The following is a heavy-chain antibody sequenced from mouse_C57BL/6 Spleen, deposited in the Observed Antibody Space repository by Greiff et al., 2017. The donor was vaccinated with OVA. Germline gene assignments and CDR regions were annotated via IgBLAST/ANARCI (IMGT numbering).Heavy chain of an antibody. D-gene: IGHD2-4*01. CDR1: GYTFTEYT. CDR3: ARHQGIYYDYYGGYFDV. Sequence: VQLQQSGAELVKPGASVKLSCKASGYTFTEYTIHWVKQRSGQGLEWIGWFYPGRGSIKYNEKFKDKATLTAAKSSSTVYLALSRLSSEDTAVLCCARHQGIYYDYYGGYFDVWGTGTTVTVSS. J-gene: IGHJ1*03. V-gene: IGHV1-62-2*01. CDR2: FYPGRGSI.